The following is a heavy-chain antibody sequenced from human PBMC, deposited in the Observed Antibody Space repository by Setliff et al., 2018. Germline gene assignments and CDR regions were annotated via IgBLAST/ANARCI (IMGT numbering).Heavy chain of an antibody. Sequence: ASVKVSCKASGYTFTSYDINWVRQATGQGLEWMGWMNPNSGNTGYAQKFQGWVTMTRDTSISTAYMELSRLRSDDTAVYYCARDTYGDYHRFDYWGQGTLVTVSS. CDR1: GYTFTSYD. CDR3: ARDTYGDYHRFDY. CDR2: MNPNSGNT. D-gene: IGHD4-17*01. V-gene: IGHV1-8*02. J-gene: IGHJ4*02.